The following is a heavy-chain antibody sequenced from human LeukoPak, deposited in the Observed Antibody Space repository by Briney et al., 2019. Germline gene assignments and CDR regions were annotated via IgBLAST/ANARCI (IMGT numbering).Heavy chain of an antibody. CDR1: KFTFSHYG. J-gene: IGHJ4*02. V-gene: IGHV3-33*06. D-gene: IGHD4-11*01. CDR2: IWNGGSSQ. Sequence: PGGSLRLSCAASKFTFSHYGMHWVRQAPGKGLEWVAVIWNGGSSQYYADSVKGRFTVSRDNSQKTLYLQMNSLRPEDTAVYYCAKDAERGFDYSNSLEKWGQGTLVTVSS. CDR3: AKDAERGFDYSNSLEK.